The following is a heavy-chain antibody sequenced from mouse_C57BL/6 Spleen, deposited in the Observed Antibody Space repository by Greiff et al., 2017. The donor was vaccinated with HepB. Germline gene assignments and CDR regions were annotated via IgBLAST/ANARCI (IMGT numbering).Heavy chain of an antibody. J-gene: IGHJ4*01. CDR1: GYTFTSYW. V-gene: IGHV1-50*01. Sequence: QVQLQQPGAELVKPGASVKLSCKASGYTFTSYWMQWVKQRPGQGLEWIGEIDPSDSYTNYNQKFKGKATLTVDTSSSTAYMQLSSLTSEDSAVYHCARSRPNSFYAMDYWGQGTSVTVSS. CDR2: IDPSDSYT. CDR3: ARSRPNSFYAMDY.